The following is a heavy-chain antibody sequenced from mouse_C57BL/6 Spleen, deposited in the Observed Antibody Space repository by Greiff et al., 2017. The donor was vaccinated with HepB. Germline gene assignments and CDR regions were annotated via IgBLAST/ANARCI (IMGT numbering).Heavy chain of an antibody. Sequence: EVQLQQSGTVLARPGASVKMSCKTSGYTFTSYWMHWVKQRPGQGLEWIGAIYPGNSDTSYNQKFKGKAKLTAVTSASTAYMELSSLTNEDSAVYYCMGLLLRDYFDYWGQGTTLTVSS. CDR1: GYTFTSYW. CDR2: IYPGNSDT. D-gene: IGHD1-1*01. CDR3: MGLLLRDYFDY. J-gene: IGHJ2*01. V-gene: IGHV1-5*01.